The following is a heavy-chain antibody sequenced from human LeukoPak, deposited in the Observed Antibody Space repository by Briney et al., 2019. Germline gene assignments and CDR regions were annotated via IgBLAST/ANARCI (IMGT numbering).Heavy chain of an antibody. J-gene: IGHJ3*02. CDR3: ARASYYYDSSGYYWSHAFDI. Sequence: ASVKVSCKASGYTFTSYGISWVRQAPGQGLEWMGWISAYNGNTNYAQKLQGRVTMTTDTSTSTAYMELRSLRSDDTAVYYSARASYYYDSSGYYWSHAFDIWGQGTMVTVSS. CDR2: ISAYNGNT. V-gene: IGHV1-18*01. D-gene: IGHD3-22*01. CDR1: GYTFTSYG.